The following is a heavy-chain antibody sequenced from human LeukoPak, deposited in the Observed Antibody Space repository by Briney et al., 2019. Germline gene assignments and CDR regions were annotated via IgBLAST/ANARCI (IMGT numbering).Heavy chain of an antibody. D-gene: IGHD1-26*01. CDR1: GYTFTSYY. J-gene: IGHJ3*02. Sequence: ASVKVSCKASGYTFTSYYMHWVRQAPGQGLEWVGIINPSGGSTSYAQKFQGRVTMTRDTSISTAYMELSRLRSDDTAVYYRARVPLYIVGATSGVFAFDIWGQGTMVTVSS. CDR2: INPSGGST. V-gene: IGHV1-46*01. CDR3: ARVPLYIVGATSGVFAFDI.